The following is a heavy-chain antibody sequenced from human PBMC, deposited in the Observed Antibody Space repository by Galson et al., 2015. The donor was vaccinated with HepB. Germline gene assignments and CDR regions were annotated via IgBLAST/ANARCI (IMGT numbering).Heavy chain of an antibody. V-gene: IGHV3-48*03. CDR2: ISRSGTLT. CDR3: ARGWVNDMLDV. D-gene: IGHD1-26*01. Sequence: SLRLSCAVSGFTFSSYEMNWVRQAPGKGLEWISYISRSGTLTVYADSVKGRFTISRDNAKNSLYLQMNSLRAEDTALYYCARGWVNDMLDVWGRGTTVTVSS. J-gene: IGHJ6*02. CDR1: GFTFSSYE.